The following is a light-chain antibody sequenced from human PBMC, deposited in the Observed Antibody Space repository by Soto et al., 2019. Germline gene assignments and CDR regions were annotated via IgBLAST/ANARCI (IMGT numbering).Light chain of an antibody. CDR3: HQRQSWPRT. CDR1: QYINTR. V-gene: IGKV3D-15*03. Sequence: MTQSPSSVSASVGDRVTITCRASQYINTRLAWYQHRPGQAPRLLIYQTSIRAAGIPARFSASGTGTDFTLTISDVQPEDFAVYYCHQRQSWPRTFGQGTKVDIK. J-gene: IGKJ1*01. CDR2: QTS.